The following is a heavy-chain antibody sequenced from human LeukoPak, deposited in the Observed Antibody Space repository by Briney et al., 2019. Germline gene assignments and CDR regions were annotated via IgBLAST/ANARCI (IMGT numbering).Heavy chain of an antibody. CDR1: GFTFSSYW. J-gene: IGHJ4*02. V-gene: IGHV3-30*18. Sequence: GGSLRLSCAASGFTFSSYWMHWVRQAPGKGLEWVAVISYDGSNKYYADSVKGRFTISRDNSKNTLYLQMNSLRAEDTAVYYCAKNTAMAQYYFDYWGQGTLVTVSS. D-gene: IGHD5-18*01. CDR2: ISYDGSNK. CDR3: AKNTAMAQYYFDY.